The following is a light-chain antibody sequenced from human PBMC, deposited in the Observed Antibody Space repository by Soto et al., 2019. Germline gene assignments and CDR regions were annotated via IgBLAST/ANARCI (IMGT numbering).Light chain of an antibody. CDR3: LLSFSGTHVV. Sequence: QAVVTQEPSLTVSPGGTVTLTCGSSTGDVTSGHYPYWFQQKSGQAPRALIYDTSNKHSWTPARFSGSLLGGKAALTLSGAQPEDEAEYYCLLSFSGTHVVFGGGTKVTVL. J-gene: IGLJ2*01. V-gene: IGLV7-46*01. CDR2: DTS. CDR1: TGDVTSGHY.